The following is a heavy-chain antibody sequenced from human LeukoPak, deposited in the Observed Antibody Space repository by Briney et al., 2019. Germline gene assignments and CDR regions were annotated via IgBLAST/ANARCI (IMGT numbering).Heavy chain of an antibody. V-gene: IGHV5-51*01. CDR3: ARQLDYGGFGAFGI. Sequence: GESLQISCKGSGYTFTNYWIHWVRQMPGKGLEWMGNVYPGDSDTRYSPSFQGQVTISADKSITTTYLQWNSLKASDTAIYYCARQLDYGGFGAFGIWGQGTMVTVSS. CDR2: VYPGDSDT. D-gene: IGHD4-23*01. J-gene: IGHJ3*02. CDR1: GYTFTNYW.